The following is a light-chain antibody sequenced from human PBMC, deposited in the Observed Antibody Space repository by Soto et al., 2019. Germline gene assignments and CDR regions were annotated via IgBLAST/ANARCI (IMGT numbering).Light chain of an antibody. CDR3: QQGGNSPLT. CDR2: DAS. V-gene: IGKV3-11*01. Sequence: EIVLTQSPCTVSLSPGERATVSCGARQSVSSHLEWYQQKRGQAPRLLIYDASSRATGIPARFSGSGSGTDCTLTISSLEPEDFEVYYCQQGGNSPLTFGQGTRLEI. CDR1: QSVSSH. J-gene: IGKJ5*01.